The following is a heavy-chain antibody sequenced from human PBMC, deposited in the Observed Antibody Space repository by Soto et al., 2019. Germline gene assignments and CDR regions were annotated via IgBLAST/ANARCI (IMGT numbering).Heavy chain of an antibody. D-gene: IGHD6-13*01. CDR2: IYSGGST. CDR3: ARGYSSWNYYYGMDV. J-gene: IGHJ6*02. CDR1: GFTVSTNY. V-gene: IGHV3-53*01. Sequence: HPGGSLRLSCAASGFTVSTNYMSWVRQAPGKGLEWVSVIYSGGSTYYADSVKGRFTISRDNSKNTLYLQMNSLRAEDTAVYYCARGYSSWNYYYGMDVWGQGTTVTVSS.